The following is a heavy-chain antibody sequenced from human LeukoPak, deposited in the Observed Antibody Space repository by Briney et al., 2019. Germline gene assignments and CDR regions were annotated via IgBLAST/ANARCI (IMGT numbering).Heavy chain of an antibody. D-gene: IGHD6-13*01. CDR3: ARVRYSSNWYPYYFDY. Sequence: SETLSLTCTVSGGSISSYYWSWIRQPPGMGLEWIGYIYYSGITTYNPSLKSRVTISVDTSKNQFSLKLNSVTAADTAVYYCARVRYSSNWYPYYFDYWGQGTLVTVSS. J-gene: IGHJ4*02. CDR1: GGSISSYY. CDR2: IYYSGIT. V-gene: IGHV4-59*01.